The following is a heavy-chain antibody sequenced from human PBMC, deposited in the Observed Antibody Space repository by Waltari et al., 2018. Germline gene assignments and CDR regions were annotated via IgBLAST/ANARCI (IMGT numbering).Heavy chain of an antibody. Sequence: QVQLQESGPGLVKPSETLPLTCTVSDDSINNLHWTWIRKPPGKGLEWIGYAYFSGTTTYNPSLKSRVTISVDTSKNQFSLKLTSVTAADTATYYCARGGLRYYDSGSQPYNWFGPWGQGIMVSVSS. V-gene: IGHV4-59*11. CDR1: DDSINNLH. CDR2: AYFSGTT. J-gene: IGHJ5*02. CDR3: ARGGLRYYDSGSQPYNWFGP. D-gene: IGHD3-10*01.